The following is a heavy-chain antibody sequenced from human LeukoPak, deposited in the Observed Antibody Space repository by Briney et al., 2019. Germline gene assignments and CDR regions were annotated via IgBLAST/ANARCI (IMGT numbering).Heavy chain of an antibody. J-gene: IGHJ6*02. V-gene: IGHV3-23*01. CDR1: GFTFSSYA. CDR3: ARADRVQQLVPRYYYGMDV. CDR2: ISGSGGST. Sequence: GGSLRLSCAASGFTFSSYAMSWVRQAPGKGLEWVSAISGSGGSTYYADSVKGRFTISRDNSKNTLYLQMNSLRAEDAAVYYCARADRVQQLVPRYYYGMDVWGQGTTVTVSS. D-gene: IGHD6-13*01.